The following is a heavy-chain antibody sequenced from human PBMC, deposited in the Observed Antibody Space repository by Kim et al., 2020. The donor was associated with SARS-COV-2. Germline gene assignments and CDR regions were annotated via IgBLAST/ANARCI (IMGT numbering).Heavy chain of an antibody. J-gene: IGHJ5*02. Sequence: QKFQGRVTMTRDTSSSTAYMELSRLRSDDTAVYYCASTIFGVVTDNWFDPWGQGTLVTVSS. V-gene: IGHV1-2*02. CDR3: ASTIFGVVTDNWFDP. D-gene: IGHD3-3*01.